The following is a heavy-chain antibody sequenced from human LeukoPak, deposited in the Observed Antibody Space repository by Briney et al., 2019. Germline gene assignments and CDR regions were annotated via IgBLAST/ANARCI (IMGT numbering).Heavy chain of an antibody. CDR2: IIPILGIA. CDR1: GGTFSSSA. V-gene: IGHV1-69*04. CDR3: ARDQPSVYGMDV. Sequence: GSSVKVSFKASGGTFSSSAISWVRQAPGQGLEWMGRIIPILGIANYAQKFQGRVTITADKSTSTAYMELSSLRSEDTAVYYCARDQPSVYGMDVWGQGTTVTVSS. D-gene: IGHD2-2*01. J-gene: IGHJ6*02.